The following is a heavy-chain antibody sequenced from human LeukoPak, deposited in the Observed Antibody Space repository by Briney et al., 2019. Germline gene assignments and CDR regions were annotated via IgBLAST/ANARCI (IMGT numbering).Heavy chain of an antibody. J-gene: IGHJ5*02. V-gene: IGHV4-61*01. CDR1: GGSVSSDSYY. Sequence: SETLFLTCTVSGGSVSSDSYYWSWMRQPPGKGLEWIGYIYCSGSTNYNPSLKSRVTISVDTSKNQFPLKLSSVTAADTAVYYCARDRVFLMAGFDPWGQGTLVTVSS. D-gene: IGHD2-8*01. CDR2: IYCSGST. CDR3: ARDRVFLMAGFDP.